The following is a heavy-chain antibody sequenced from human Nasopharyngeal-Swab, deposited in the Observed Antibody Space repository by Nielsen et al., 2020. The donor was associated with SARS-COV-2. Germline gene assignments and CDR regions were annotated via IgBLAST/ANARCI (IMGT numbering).Heavy chain of an antibody. CDR1: GITVNNAW. Sequence: GGSLRLSCAVSGITVNNAWMNWVRQAPGRGLEWVSAISGADDSTKYADSVKGRFTISRDNSKNTLDLQMNSLRAEDTAMYYCAKDRDSGDDSGEYYHYYGMDVWGQGTSVTVS. CDR2: ISGADDST. V-gene: IGHV3-23*01. CDR3: AKDRDSGDDSGEYYHYYGMDV. D-gene: IGHD5-12*01. J-gene: IGHJ6*02.